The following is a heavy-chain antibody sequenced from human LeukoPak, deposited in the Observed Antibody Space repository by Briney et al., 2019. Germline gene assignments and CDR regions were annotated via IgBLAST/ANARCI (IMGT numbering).Heavy chain of an antibody. CDR2: IYYSGST. J-gene: IGHJ4*02. CDR1: GGSISSSSYY. D-gene: IGHD3-10*01. CDR3: ARARPYGSGSYFDY. Sequence: SETLSLTCTVSGGSISSSSYYWGWIRQPPGKGLEWIGSIYYSGSTYYNPSLKSRVTISVDTSKNQFSLKLSSVTAADTAVHYCARARPYGSGSYFDYWGQGTLVTVSS. V-gene: IGHV4-39*01.